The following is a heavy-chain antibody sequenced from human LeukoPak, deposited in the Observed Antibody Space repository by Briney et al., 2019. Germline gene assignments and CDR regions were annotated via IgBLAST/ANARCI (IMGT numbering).Heavy chain of an antibody. Sequence: GGSLRLSCAASGFTFSSYAMHWVRQAPGKGLEWVAVISYDGSNKYYADSVKGRFTISRDNSKNTLYLQMNSLRAEDTAVYYCARGGQLWSRYYFDYWGQGTLVTVSS. V-gene: IGHV3-30-3*01. CDR2: ISYDGSNK. CDR3: ARGGQLWSRYYFDY. CDR1: GFTFSSYA. J-gene: IGHJ4*02. D-gene: IGHD5-18*01.